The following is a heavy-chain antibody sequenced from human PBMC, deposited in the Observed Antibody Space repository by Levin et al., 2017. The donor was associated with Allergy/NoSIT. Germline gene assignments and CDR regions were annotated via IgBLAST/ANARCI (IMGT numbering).Heavy chain of an antibody. CDR2: MSGSGDST. D-gene: IGHD1-26*01. Sequence: PGGSLRLSCAASGFTFSNYGMTWVRQAPGKGLEWVSGMSGSGDSTHYADSVKGRFTISRDNSKNTLFLQMNSLRVEDTAVYYCARGAWGAVCDYWGQGTQVPVSS. CDR1: GFTFSNYG. V-gene: IGHV3-23*01. CDR3: ARGAWGAVCDY. J-gene: IGHJ4*02.